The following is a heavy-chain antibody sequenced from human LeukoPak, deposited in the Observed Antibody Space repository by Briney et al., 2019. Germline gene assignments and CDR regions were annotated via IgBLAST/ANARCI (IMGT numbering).Heavy chain of an antibody. CDR3: ARGDYGSGSYYNPFGY. D-gene: IGHD3-10*01. Sequence: SETLSLTCAVYGGSFSGYYWSWIRQPPGEGLEWIGEINHSGSTNYNPSLKSRVTISVDTSKNQFSLKLSSVTAADTAVYYCARGDYGSGSYYNPFGYWGQGTLVTVSS. CDR1: GGSFSGYY. J-gene: IGHJ4*02. CDR2: INHSGST. V-gene: IGHV4-34*01.